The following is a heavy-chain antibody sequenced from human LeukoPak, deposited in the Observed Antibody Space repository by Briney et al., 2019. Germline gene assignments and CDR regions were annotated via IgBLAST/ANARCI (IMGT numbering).Heavy chain of an antibody. J-gene: IGHJ5*02. CDR1: GGSISSSIYY. D-gene: IGHD2-2*01. CDR2: IYYSGST. V-gene: IGHV4-39*01. CDR3: ARHGTSKYCSSTSCYEAYWFDP. Sequence: SETLSLTCTVSGGSISSSIYYWGWIRQPPGKGLEWIGSIYYSGSTYYNPSLKSRVTISVDTSKNQFSLKLSSVTAADTAVYYCARHGTSKYCSSTSCYEAYWFDPWGQGTLVTVSS.